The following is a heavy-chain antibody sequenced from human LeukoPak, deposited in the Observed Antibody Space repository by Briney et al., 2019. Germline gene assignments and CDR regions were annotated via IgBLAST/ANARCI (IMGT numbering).Heavy chain of an antibody. J-gene: IGHJ5*02. D-gene: IGHD2-21*02. Sequence: SETLSLTCTVSGGSVSSGSYYWSWIRQPPGKGLEWIGYIYYSGSTNYNPSLKSRVTISVDTSKNQFSLKLSSVTAADTAVYYCARFWYCGGDCYSQPTWFDPWGQGTLVTVSS. V-gene: IGHV4-61*01. CDR2: IYYSGST. CDR3: ARFWYCGGDCYSQPTWFDP. CDR1: GGSVSSGSYY.